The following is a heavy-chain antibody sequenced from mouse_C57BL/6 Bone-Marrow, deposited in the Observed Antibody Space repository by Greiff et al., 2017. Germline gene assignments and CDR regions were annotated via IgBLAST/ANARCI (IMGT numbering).Heavy chain of an antibody. Sequence: VQLQQPGAELVKPGASVKLSCKASGYTFTSYWMQWVKQRPGQGLEWIGEIDPSDSYTNYNQKFKGKATLTVDTSSSTAYMQLSSLTSADSAVYYCARDGCHWYIDVWGTGTTVTVSS. J-gene: IGHJ1*03. CDR1: GYTFTSYW. D-gene: IGHD2-3*01. CDR2: IDPSDSYT. CDR3: ARDGCHWYIDV. V-gene: IGHV1-50*01.